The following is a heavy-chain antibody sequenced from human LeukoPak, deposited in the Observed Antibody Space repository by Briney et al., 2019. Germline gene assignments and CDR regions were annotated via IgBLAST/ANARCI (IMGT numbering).Heavy chain of an antibody. Sequence: GGSLRLSCAASGFTFDDHTMHWVRQAPGKGLERVSLISWDGGGTYYADSVKGRSTISRDNSKNSLYLQMNSLRVEDTALYYCAKAFRGDYYYYMDVWGKGTTVTVSS. V-gene: IGHV3-43D*03. J-gene: IGHJ6*03. CDR3: AKAFRGDYYYYMDV. CDR2: ISWDGGGT. CDR1: GFTFDDHT.